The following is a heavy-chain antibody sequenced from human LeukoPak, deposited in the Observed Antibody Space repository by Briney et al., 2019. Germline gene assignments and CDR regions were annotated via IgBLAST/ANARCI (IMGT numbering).Heavy chain of an antibody. V-gene: IGHV3-74*01. CDR3: ARDPWGYRAGVMDF. CDR1: GFTFSSYW. Sequence: GGSLRLSCAASGFTFSSYWMHWVRQVPGKGLVWVSRINTDGATTTYADSVKGRFTISRDNAKNTLYLQMTSLGAEDTALYYCARDPWGYRAGVMDFWGLGTLITVSS. CDR2: INTDGATT. J-gene: IGHJ4*02. D-gene: IGHD1-1*01.